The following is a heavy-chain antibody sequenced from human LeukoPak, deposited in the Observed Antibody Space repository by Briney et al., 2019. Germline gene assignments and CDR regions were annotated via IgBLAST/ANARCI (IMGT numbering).Heavy chain of an antibody. CDR1: GFTFDDYG. Sequence: GGSLRLSCAASGFTFDDYGMSWVRQAPGKGLEWVSGINWNGGSTGYADSVKGRFTISRDNAKNSVYLQMNSLRAEDTALYYCARETIVVVTEYAFDIWGQGTMVTVSS. V-gene: IGHV3-20*04. D-gene: IGHD2-21*02. J-gene: IGHJ3*02. CDR3: ARETIVVVTEYAFDI. CDR2: INWNGGST.